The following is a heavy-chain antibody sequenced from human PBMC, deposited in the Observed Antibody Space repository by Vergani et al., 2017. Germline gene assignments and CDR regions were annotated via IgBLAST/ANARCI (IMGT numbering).Heavy chain of an antibody. CDR2: ISNDGDNK. CDR3: AKDGRENSDYGYFDY. D-gene: IGHD4-17*01. CDR1: GFSFGSYG. Sequence: QVQLVESGGNVVQSGTSLRLSCAASGFSFGSYGMHWVRQSPGKGLEWVAVISNDGDNKYYADSVKGRFTISRDTSKKTLSLQMRSLRADDTAVYYCAKDGRENSDYGYFDYWGQGTLVTVSS. J-gene: IGHJ4*02. V-gene: IGHV3-30*18.